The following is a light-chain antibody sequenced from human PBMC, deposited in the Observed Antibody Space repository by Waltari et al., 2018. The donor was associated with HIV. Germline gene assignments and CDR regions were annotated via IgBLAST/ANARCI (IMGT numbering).Light chain of an antibody. CDR3: QQYAASPLT. V-gene: IGKV3-20*01. CDR1: QSVRSAA. CDR2: GAS. Sequence: EIALTQSPATLSLSPGERATLSCRASQSVRSAALAWYQQQPGQAPRLLIYGASSRAPGIPDRCSGSGAVTDFSLTISRLGPEDCAVYYCQQYAASPLTLGGGTKVEIK. J-gene: IGKJ4*01.